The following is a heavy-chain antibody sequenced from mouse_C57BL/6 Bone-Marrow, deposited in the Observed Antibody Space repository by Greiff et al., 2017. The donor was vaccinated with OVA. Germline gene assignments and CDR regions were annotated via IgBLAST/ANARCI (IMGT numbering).Heavy chain of an antibody. D-gene: IGHD1-1*01. J-gene: IGHJ2*01. CDR1: GYTFTDYY. Sequence: EVQLHQSGPELVKPGASVKISCKASGYTFTDYYMNWVKQSHGKSLEWIGAINPNNGGTSYNQKIKGKATLTVDKSSSTAYMELRSLTSEDSAVYYCARGITTVVAGDYFDYWGQGTTLTVSS. CDR3: ARGITTVVAGDYFDY. CDR2: INPNNGGT. V-gene: IGHV1-26*01.